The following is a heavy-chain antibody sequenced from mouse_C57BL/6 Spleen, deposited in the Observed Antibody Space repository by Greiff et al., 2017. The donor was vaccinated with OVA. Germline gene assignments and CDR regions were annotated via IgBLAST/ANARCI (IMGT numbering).Heavy chain of an antibody. D-gene: IGHD2-4*01. CDR2: IDPEDGDT. CDR3: TRGLRGGSYAMDY. CDR1: GFNIKDYY. Sequence: VQLQQSGAELVRPGASVKLSCTASGFNIKDYYMHWVKQRPEQGLEWIGRIDPEDGDTEYAPKFQGKATMTADTSSNTAYLQLSSLTSEDTAVYYCTRGLRGGSYAMDYWGQGTSVTVS. V-gene: IGHV14-1*01. J-gene: IGHJ4*01.